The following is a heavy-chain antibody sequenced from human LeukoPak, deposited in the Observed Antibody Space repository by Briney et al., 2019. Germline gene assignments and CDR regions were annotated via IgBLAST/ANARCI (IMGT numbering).Heavy chain of an antibody. CDR2: IWSDGSNK. CDR3: AKTAGTYYYYYGMDV. V-gene: IGHV3-30*02. J-gene: IGHJ6*02. Sequence: GGSLRLSCAASGFSFSGHGMYWVRQAPGKGLEWVAVIWSDGSNKYYADSVKGRFTISRDNSKNTLYLQMNSLRAEDTAVYYCAKTAGTYYYYYGMDVWGQGTTVTVSS. D-gene: IGHD6-13*01. CDR1: GFSFSGHG.